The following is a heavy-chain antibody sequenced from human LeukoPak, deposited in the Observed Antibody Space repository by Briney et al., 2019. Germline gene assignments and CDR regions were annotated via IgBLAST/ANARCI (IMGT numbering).Heavy chain of an antibody. D-gene: IGHD1-26*01. Sequence: PGGSLRLSCAASGFTFSTYWMAWVRQAPGKGLEWVANIKGDDSARHQADSVKGRFTISRDNAQNSVYLQMSSLRGEDTAIYYCARDVVGSLDYRGQGTLVTVSS. CDR3: ARDVVGSLDY. CDR2: IKGDDSAR. CDR1: GFTFSTYW. V-gene: IGHV3-7*01. J-gene: IGHJ4*02.